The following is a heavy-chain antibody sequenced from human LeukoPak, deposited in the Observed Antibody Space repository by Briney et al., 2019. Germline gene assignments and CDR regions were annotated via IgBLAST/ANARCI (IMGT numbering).Heavy chain of an antibody. D-gene: IGHD3-10*01. V-gene: IGHV3-23*01. Sequence: GGSLRLSCAASGFTFTIYAMTWVRQAPGKGLEWVSGIYGSGQTTYYADSVKGRFTISRDNSKNTLYLQMSSLRLGDTAVYYCARGRGSGSSLNWFDPWGQGTLVTVSS. CDR1: GFTFTIYA. J-gene: IGHJ5*02. CDR3: ARGRGSGSSLNWFDP. CDR2: IYGSGQTT.